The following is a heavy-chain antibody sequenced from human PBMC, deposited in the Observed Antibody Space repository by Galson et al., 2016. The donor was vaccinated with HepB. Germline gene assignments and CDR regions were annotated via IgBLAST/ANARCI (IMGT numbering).Heavy chain of an antibody. J-gene: IGHJ2*01. V-gene: IGHV3-13*04. CDR1: GFTFSSYD. CDR2: IGTAGDT. Sequence: SLRLSCAASGFTFSSYDMHWVRQATGKGLEWVSGIGTAGDTYYPGSVEGRFTISREDAKNSLYLQMNSLRAGDTAVYYCATSVYGDYLFDDWYFDLWGRGTLVTVSS. D-gene: IGHD4-17*01. CDR3: ATSVYGDYLFDDWYFDL.